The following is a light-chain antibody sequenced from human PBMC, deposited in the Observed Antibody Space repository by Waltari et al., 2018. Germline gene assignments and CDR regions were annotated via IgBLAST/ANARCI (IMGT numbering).Light chain of an antibody. CDR1: QDISNY. Sequence: DNQMTQSPSSLSASVGDRVTITCQASQDISNYLNWYQQKPGKAPKLLIYDASNLETGVPSRFSGSGSGTDFTFTISSLQPDDIATYYCQQYDNLPLTFGGGTKVEIK. J-gene: IGKJ4*01. CDR3: QQYDNLPLT. CDR2: DAS. V-gene: IGKV1-33*01.